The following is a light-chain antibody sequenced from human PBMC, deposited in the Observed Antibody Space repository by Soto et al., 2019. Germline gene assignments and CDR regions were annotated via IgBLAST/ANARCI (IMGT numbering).Light chain of an antibody. J-gene: IGLJ1*01. CDR1: SSDVGASDY. V-gene: IGLV2-8*01. Sequence: QSALTQPPSASGSPGQSVAISCTGTSSDVGASDYVSWYQQHSGKAPKLLLYEVNKRPSGVPDRFSGSKSGNTASLPVSALQADDEADYYCLSRSGSSNVLGTGTKLTVL. CDR3: LSRSGSSNV. CDR2: EVN.